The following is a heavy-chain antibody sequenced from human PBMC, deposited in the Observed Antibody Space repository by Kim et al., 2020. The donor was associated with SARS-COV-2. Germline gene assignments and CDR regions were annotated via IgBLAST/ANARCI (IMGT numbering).Heavy chain of an antibody. J-gene: IGHJ6*02. CDR1: GFTGYW. CDR2: ITTDGRT. Sequence: GGSLRLSCAASGFTGYWMNWVLHAPGKGPVWVSRITTDGRTQYADTVRGRFTMSRDHAKNTLFLQMTSLRVEDTAVYYCARENWYTLDVWGQGTTVTVSS. CDR3: ARENWYTLDV. D-gene: IGHD6-13*01. V-gene: IGHV3-74*03.